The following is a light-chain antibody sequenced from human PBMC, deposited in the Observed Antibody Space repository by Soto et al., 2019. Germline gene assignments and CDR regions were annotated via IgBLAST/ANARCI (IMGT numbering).Light chain of an antibody. V-gene: IGKV3-20*01. CDR1: QSLTNSF. CDR3: QQYGTSEII. Sequence: RVMTQPQDTMSVSPLERGTISCSYSQSLTNSFMAWYQQKPGQAPRLLIYDTSSRASGIPDRFSGSGSGTDFTLTISRLETEDFAVFYCQQYGTSEIIFGQGTRLEIK. J-gene: IGKJ5*01. CDR2: DTS.